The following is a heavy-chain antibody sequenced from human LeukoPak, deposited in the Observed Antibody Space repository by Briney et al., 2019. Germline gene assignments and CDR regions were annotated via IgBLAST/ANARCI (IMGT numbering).Heavy chain of an antibody. D-gene: IGHD3-10*01. V-gene: IGHV3-66*01. Sequence: GSLRLSCAASGFTVRTNYMSWVRQAPGKGLEWVSVKGRFTISRDNSKNTLYLQMNSLRAEDTAVYFCATGERMVRGDGVDYWGQGTLVTVSS. J-gene: IGHJ4*02. CDR3: ATGERMVRGDGVDY. CDR1: GFTVRTNY.